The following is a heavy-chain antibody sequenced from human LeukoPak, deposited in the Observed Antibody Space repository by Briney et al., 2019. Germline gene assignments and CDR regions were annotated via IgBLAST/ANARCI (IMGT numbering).Heavy chain of an antibody. Sequence: ASVKVSCKASGGTFSSYAISWVRQAPGQGLEWMGGIIPIFGTANYAQKFQGRVTITADESTSTAYMELSSLRSEDTAVYYCARDDYGDYGPDYWGQGTLVTVSS. V-gene: IGHV1-69*13. D-gene: IGHD4-17*01. J-gene: IGHJ4*02. CDR1: GGTFSSYA. CDR3: ARDDYGDYGPDY. CDR2: IIPIFGTA.